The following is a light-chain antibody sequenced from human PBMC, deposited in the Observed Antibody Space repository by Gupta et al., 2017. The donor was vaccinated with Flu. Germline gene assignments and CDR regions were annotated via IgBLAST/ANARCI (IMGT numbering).Light chain of an antibody. Sequence: EIVLTHSPATLSLSPGERATLSCRASQSVSSYLAWYQQKPGQAPRLLIYDASNRATGIPARFSGSGSGTDFTLTISSLEPEDFAVYYWQQRSNWPPFTFGGGTKVEIK. CDR2: DAS. J-gene: IGKJ4*01. V-gene: IGKV3-11*01. CDR1: QSVSSY. CDR3: QQRSNWPPFT.